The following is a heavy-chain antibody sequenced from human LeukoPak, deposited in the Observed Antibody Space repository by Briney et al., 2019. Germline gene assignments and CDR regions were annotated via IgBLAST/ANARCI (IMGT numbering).Heavy chain of an antibody. CDR2: IYHSGNT. V-gene: IGHV4-34*01. CDR3: ATAKYCSSTSCNAFDWFDP. D-gene: IGHD2-2*01. Sequence: PSETLSLTCAVYGGSFSGYYWSWIRQPPGKGLEWIGSIYHSGNTYYNPSLKSRVTISVDTSTNQFSLKVNSVTAADTAVYYCATAKYCSSTSCNAFDWFDPWGQGTLVTVSS. CDR1: GGSFSGYY. J-gene: IGHJ5*02.